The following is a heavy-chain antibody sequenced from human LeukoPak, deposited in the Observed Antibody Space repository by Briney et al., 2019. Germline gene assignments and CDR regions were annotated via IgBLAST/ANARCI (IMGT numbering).Heavy chain of an antibody. CDR3: ARDLRSMYSSGWYYFDY. V-gene: IGHV1-46*01. D-gene: IGHD6-19*01. CDR2: INPSGGST. J-gene: IGHJ4*02. Sequence: ASVKVSCKASGYTITSYYMHWVRQAPGQGLEWMGIINPSGGSTSYAQKFQGRVTMTRDMSTSTVYMELSSLRSEDTAVYYCARDLRSMYSSGWYYFDYWGQGTLVTVSS. CDR1: GYTITSYY.